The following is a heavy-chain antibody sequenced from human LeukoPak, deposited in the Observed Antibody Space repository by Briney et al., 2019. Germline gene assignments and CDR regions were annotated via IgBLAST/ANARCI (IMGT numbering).Heavy chain of an antibody. CDR2: INHSGST. D-gene: IGHD3-3*01. Sequence: TTSETLSLTCAVYGGSFSGYYWSWIRQPPGKGLEWIGEINHSGSTNYNPSLKSRVTISVDTSKNQFSLKLSSVTAADTAVYYCARRPGDFWSGNWFDPWGQGTLVTVSS. J-gene: IGHJ5*02. CDR1: GGSFSGYY. CDR3: ARRPGDFWSGNWFDP. V-gene: IGHV4-34*01.